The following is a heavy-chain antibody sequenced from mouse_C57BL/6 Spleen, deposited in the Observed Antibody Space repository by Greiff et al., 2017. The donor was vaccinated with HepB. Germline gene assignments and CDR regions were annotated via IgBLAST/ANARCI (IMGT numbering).Heavy chain of an antibody. Sequence: EVKLVESGPELVKPGASVKIPCKASGYTFTDYNMDWVKQSHGKSLEWIGDINPNNGGTIYNQKFKGKATLTVDKSSSTAYMELRSLTSEDTAVYYGARSGYGSSGWYFDVWGTGTTVTVSS. CDR1: GYTFTDYN. D-gene: IGHD1-1*01. CDR3: ARSGYGSSGWYFDV. CDR2: INPNNGGT. J-gene: IGHJ1*03. V-gene: IGHV1-18*01.